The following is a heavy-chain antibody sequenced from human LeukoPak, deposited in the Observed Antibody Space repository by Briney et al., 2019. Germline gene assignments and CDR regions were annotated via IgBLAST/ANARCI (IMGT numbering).Heavy chain of an antibody. J-gene: IGHJ3*02. CDR1: GFTFSSDA. V-gene: IGHV3-23*01. CDR2: ISGSGGST. D-gene: IGHD2-2*01. CDR3: ANAGGILVVPAALFVVGAFDI. Sequence: PGGSPRLSCVVAGFTFSSDAMSWVRQAPGKGLEWVSAISGSGGSTYYADSVKGRFTISRDNSKNTLYLQMNRLSAEATPVYYCANAGGILVVPAALFVVGAFDIWGQGTMVPVPS.